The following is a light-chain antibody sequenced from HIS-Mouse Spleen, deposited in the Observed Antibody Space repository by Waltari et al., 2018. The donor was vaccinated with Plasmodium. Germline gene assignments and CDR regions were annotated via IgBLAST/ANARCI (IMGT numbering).Light chain of an antibody. CDR2: EVS. Sequence: QSALTQPPSASGSPGQSVTISCTGTSSDVGGYNYVSWYQQHPGKAPKLMIYEVSKRPSGVPYRFSGSKSGNTASLTVSGLQAEDEADYYCSSYAGSNNLVFGGGTKLTAL. V-gene: IGLV2-8*01. J-gene: IGLJ2*01. CDR3: SSYAGSNNLV. CDR1: SSDVGGYNY.